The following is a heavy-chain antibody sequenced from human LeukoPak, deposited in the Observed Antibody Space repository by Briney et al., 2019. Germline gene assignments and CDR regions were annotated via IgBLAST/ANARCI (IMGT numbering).Heavy chain of an antibody. J-gene: IGHJ6*02. CDR2: IYPGDSDT. D-gene: IGHD4-23*01. CDR1: GYSFTSYW. CDR3: ARVSTVEGDYYYYGMDV. Sequence: GESLKISCKGSGYSFTSYWIGWVRQMPGKGLEWMGIIYPGDSDTRYSPSFQGQVTISADKSISTAYLQWSSLKASDTAMYYCARVSTVEGDYYYYGMDVWGQGTTVTVS. V-gene: IGHV5-51*01.